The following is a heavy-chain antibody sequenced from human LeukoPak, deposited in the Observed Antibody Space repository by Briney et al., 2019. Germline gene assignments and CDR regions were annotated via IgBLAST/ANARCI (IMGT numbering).Heavy chain of an antibody. CDR2: IHYSGST. J-gene: IGHJ3*02. D-gene: IGHD1-14*01. V-gene: IGHV4-59*08. Sequence: SETLSLTCTVSGVSISSYYWSWIRQPPGKGLEWIGYIHYSGSTYYNPSLKSRVTISVDTSKNQFSLKLSSVTAADTAVYYCARVTPYDAFDIWGQGTMVTVSS. CDR1: GVSISSYY. CDR3: ARVTPYDAFDI.